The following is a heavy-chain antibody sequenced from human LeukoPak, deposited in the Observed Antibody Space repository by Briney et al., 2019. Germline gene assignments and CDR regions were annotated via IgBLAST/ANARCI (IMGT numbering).Heavy chain of an antibody. CDR3: TTLVVPAAINPYYFDY. V-gene: IGHV3-15*01. Sequence: PGGSLRLSCAASGFTFSNAWMSWVRQAPGKGLEWVGRIKSTTDGGTTDYAAPVKGRFTISRDDSKNTLYLQMNSLKTEDTAVYYCTTLVVPAAINPYYFDYWGQGTLVTVSS. D-gene: IGHD2-2*01. CDR2: IKSTTDGGTT. CDR1: GFTFSNAW. J-gene: IGHJ4*02.